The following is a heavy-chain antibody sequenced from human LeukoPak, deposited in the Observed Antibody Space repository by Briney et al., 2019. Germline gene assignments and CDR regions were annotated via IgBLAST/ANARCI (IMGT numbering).Heavy chain of an antibody. CDR2: IYYSGSP. V-gene: IGHV4-39*01. CDR3: ARVTTVTTVYFDY. CDR1: GGSISSSSYY. J-gene: IGHJ4*02. D-gene: IGHD4-11*01. Sequence: SETLSLTCTVSGGSISSSSYYWGWIRQPPGKGLEWIGSIYYSGSPYYNPSPKSRVTISVDTSKNQFSLKLSSVTAADTAVYYCARVTTVTTVYFDYWGQGTLVTVSS.